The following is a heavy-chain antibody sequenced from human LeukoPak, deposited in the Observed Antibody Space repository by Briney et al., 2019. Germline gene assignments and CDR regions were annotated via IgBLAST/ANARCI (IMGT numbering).Heavy chain of an antibody. CDR3: AKDSMVRGVSPYYFDY. D-gene: IGHD3-10*01. J-gene: IGHJ4*02. CDR2: ISGSGGST. V-gene: IGHV3-23*01. CDR1: GFTFSSYA. Sequence: GGSLRLSCAASGFTFSSYAMSWVRQAPGKGLEWVSAISGSGGSTYYADSVKGRFTISRDNSKNTLYLQMNSLRAEDTAVYYCAKDSMVRGVSPYYFDYSGQGTLVTVSS.